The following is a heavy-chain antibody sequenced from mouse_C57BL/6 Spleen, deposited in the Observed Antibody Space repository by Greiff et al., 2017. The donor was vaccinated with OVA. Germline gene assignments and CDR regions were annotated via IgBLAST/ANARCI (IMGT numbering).Heavy chain of an antibody. Sequence: EVKLVESEGGLVQPGSSMKLSCTASGFTFSDYYMAWVRQVPEKGLEWVANINYDGSSTYYLDSLKSRFIISRDNAKNILYLQMSSLKSEDTATYYWARSPGSSYAMDYWGQGTSVTVSS. J-gene: IGHJ4*01. V-gene: IGHV5-16*01. CDR1: GFTFSDYY. CDR3: ARSPGSSYAMDY. D-gene: IGHD1-1*01. CDR2: INYDGSST.